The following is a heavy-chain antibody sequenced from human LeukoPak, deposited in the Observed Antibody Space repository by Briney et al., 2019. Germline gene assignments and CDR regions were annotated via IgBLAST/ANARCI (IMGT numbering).Heavy chain of an antibody. CDR1: GYSLRNGYH. D-gene: IGHD3-22*01. Sequence: PSETLSLTCTVSGYSLRNGYHWAWFRQPPGKGLEWIGSVSQSGSTYDNPSLKSRVTMSMDTSKNQFSVKMRAVTAADTAVYYCARVDSSRYPLEYYYYMDVWGKGATVTVSS. J-gene: IGHJ6*03. CDR2: VSQSGST. V-gene: IGHV4-38-2*02. CDR3: ARVDSSRYPLEYYYYMDV.